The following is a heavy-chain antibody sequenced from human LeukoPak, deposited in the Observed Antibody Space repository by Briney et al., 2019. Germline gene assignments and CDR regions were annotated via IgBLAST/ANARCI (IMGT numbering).Heavy chain of an antibody. J-gene: IGHJ4*02. V-gene: IGHV1-18*01. CDR3: ARFWTGYLPDY. CDR1: GYTFTTYA. CDR2: ISTYNGNT. Sequence: AAVKVSCKASGYTFTTYAVSWVRQAPGQGLEWMGWISTYNGNTEYVKSLQGRVTMTTDTSSSTAYMELRGLKSDDTAVHYCARFWTGYLPDYWGQGTLVTVSS. D-gene: IGHD3/OR15-3a*01.